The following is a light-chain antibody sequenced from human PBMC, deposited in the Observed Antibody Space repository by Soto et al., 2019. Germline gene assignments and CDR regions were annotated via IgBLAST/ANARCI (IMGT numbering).Light chain of an antibody. CDR2: DAS. Sequence: EIVLTQSPATLSLSPGERATLSCRASQSVSSYLAWYQQKPGQAPRLLIYDASTRATGIPARFSGSGSGTDFTLTISSLEPEDFAVDYCQQRSNWPPTFGQGNKLEIK. CDR1: QSVSSY. J-gene: IGKJ2*01. CDR3: QQRSNWPPT. V-gene: IGKV3-11*01.